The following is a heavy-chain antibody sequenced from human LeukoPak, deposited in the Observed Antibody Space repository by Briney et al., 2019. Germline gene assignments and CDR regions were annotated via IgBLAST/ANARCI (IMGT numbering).Heavy chain of an antibody. J-gene: IGHJ6*02. CDR2: INPSGGST. D-gene: IGHD3-22*01. Sequence: GASVKVSCKASGYTFTRYYMHWVREAPGQGLEWMGIINPSGGSTSYAQKFQGRVTMTRDTSTSTVYMEMSSLRSEDTAVYYCARDYYDSSGLYYYGMDVWGQGTTVTVSS. CDR3: ARDYYDSSGLYYYGMDV. CDR1: GYTFTRYY. V-gene: IGHV1-46*01.